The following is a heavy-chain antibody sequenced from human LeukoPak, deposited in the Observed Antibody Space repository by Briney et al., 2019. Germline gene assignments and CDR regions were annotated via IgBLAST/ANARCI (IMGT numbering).Heavy chain of an antibody. CDR1: GFTFSSYS. Sequence: GGSLRLPCAASGFTFSSYSMNWVRQAPGKGLEWVSSISSSSSYIYYADSVKGRFTISRDNAKNSLYLQMNSLRAEDTAVYYCARGTTVTTYPDYWGQGTLVTVSS. CDR2: ISSSSSYI. J-gene: IGHJ4*02. V-gene: IGHV3-21*01. CDR3: ARGTTVTTYPDY. D-gene: IGHD4-17*01.